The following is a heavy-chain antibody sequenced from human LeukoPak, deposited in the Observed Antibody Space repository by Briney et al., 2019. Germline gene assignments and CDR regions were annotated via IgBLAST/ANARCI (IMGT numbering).Heavy chain of an antibody. Sequence: VASVKVSCKASGYTFTSYYMHWVRQAPGQGLEWMGIVNPSGGSTTYAQKFRGRVTMTRDTSTSTVYMDLSSLRSEDTAVYYCATAHIYCGGDCYSSWFDPWGQGTLVTVSS. J-gene: IGHJ5*02. CDR3: ATAHIYCGGDCYSSWFDP. CDR2: VNPSGGST. V-gene: IGHV1-46*01. D-gene: IGHD2-21*02. CDR1: GYTFTSYY.